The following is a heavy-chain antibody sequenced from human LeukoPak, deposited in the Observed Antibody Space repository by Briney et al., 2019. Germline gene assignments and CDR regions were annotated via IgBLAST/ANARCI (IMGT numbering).Heavy chain of an antibody. CDR3: AKRWTRGGSPYFDY. Sequence: GGSLRLSCAASGFTFSRYAMSWVRQAPGKGLEWVSAISGSGGSTYYADSVKGRFTISRDNSKNTLYLQMNSLRAEDTAVYYCAKRWTRGGSPYFDYWGQGTLVTVSS. CDR2: ISGSGGST. D-gene: IGHD2-15*01. V-gene: IGHV3-23*01. J-gene: IGHJ4*02. CDR1: GFTFSRYA.